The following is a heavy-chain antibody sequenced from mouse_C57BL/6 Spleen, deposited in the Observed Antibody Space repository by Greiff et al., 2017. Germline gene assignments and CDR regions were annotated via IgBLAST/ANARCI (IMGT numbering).Heavy chain of an antibody. V-gene: IGHV1-9*01. Sequence: QVQLQQSGAELMKPGASVKLSCKATGYTFTGYWIEWVKQRPGHGLEWIGEILPGSGSTNYNEKFKGKATLTADTSSNTAYMQLSSLTTEDSAIYYCARRYYGDYAMDYWGQGTLVTVSS. CDR1: GYTFTGYW. J-gene: IGHJ4*01. D-gene: IGHD1-1*01. CDR2: ILPGSGST. CDR3: ARRYYGDYAMDY.